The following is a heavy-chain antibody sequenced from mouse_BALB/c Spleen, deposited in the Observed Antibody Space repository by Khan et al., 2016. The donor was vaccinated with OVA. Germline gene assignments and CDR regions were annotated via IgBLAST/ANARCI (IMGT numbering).Heavy chain of an antibody. Sequence: QVQLKESGPGLVAPSQNLSITCTVSGFSLSDYGVSWIRQPPGKGLEWLGVIWGGGSTYYNSALKSRLSISKDNSKSQVFLKMSSLQSDDTAMFYCAKGVGSYYYTVDYWGQGTSVTVSS. J-gene: IGHJ4*01. CDR2: IWGGGST. V-gene: IGHV2-6-5*01. CDR3: AKGVGSYYYTVDY. CDR1: GFSLSDYG.